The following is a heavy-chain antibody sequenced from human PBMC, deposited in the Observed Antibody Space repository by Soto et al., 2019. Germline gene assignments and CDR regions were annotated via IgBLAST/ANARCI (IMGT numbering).Heavy chain of an antibody. CDR3: VKAYKSSGYYGAEYFQH. D-gene: IGHD3-22*01. Sequence: EVQLVESGGGLVQPGGSLRLSCSASGFTFSSYAMHWVRQAPGKGLEYVSAISSNGGSTYYADSVKGRFTISRDNSKNTLYLQMSSLRAEDTAVYYCVKAYKSSGYYGAEYFQHWGQGTLVTVSS. CDR1: GFTFSSYA. J-gene: IGHJ1*01. CDR2: ISSNGGST. V-gene: IGHV3-64D*06.